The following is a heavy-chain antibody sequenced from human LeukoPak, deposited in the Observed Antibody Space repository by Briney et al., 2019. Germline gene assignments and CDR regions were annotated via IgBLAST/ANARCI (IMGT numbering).Heavy chain of an antibody. CDR3: ARGLNLPQDIVVVVGDYFDY. D-gene: IGHD2-15*01. V-gene: IGHV3-30*03. CDR2: ISYDGNNK. CDR1: GFTFSSSG. J-gene: IGHJ4*02. Sequence: PGGSLRLSCAASGFTFSSSGMHWVRQAPGKGLEWVAIISYDGNNKYYADSVKGRFTMSRDNSKNTLYLQMNSLRAEDTAVYYCARGLNLPQDIVVVVGDYFDYWGQGTLVTVSS.